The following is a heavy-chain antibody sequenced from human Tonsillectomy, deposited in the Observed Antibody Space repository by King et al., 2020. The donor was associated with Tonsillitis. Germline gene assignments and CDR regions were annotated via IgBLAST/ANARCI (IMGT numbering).Heavy chain of an antibody. J-gene: IGHJ3*02. D-gene: IGHD4-23*01. Sequence: VQLVESGGGLVQPGRSLRLSCAASGFTFDDYAMHWVRQAPGKGLEWVSGISWNSGSIGYADSVKGRFTISRDNAKNYLYLQMNSLRAEDTALYYCAKDIEIGSEHYGDNDAFDIWGQGTMVTVSS. CDR3: AKDIEIGSEHYGDNDAFDI. V-gene: IGHV3-9*01. CDR1: GFTFDDYA. CDR2: ISWNSGSI.